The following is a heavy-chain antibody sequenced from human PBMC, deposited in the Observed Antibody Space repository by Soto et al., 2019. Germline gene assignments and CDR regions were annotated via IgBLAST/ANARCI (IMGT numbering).Heavy chain of an antibody. J-gene: IGHJ4*02. CDR3: AGFVVTAYRNSEFDY. D-gene: IGHD2-21*02. CDR2: IYYSGST. V-gene: IGHV4-39*01. CDR1: GISVSTSDYY. Sequence: DTLSLTCTVSGISVSTSDYYWGWVRQPPGKGLDWIGNIYYSGSTFYNPSLRSRVTLSVDTSKNQFSLRLNSVTAADTAVYFCAGFVVTAYRNSEFDYWGQGTLVTVSS.